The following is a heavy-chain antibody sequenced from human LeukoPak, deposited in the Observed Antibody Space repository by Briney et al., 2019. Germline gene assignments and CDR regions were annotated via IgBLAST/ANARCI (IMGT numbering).Heavy chain of an antibody. J-gene: IGHJ4*02. CDR3: AKGLEAAAGRQHTCLDY. Sequence: PGGSLRLSCAASGFTFSSYGMHWVRQAPGKGLEGLAVISYDGSNKYYADSVKGRFTISRDNSKNTLYLQMNSMRAEDTAVHYCAKGLEAAAGRQHTCLDYWGQGTLVTVSS. CDR2: ISYDGSNK. CDR1: GFTFSSYG. V-gene: IGHV3-30*18. D-gene: IGHD6-13*01.